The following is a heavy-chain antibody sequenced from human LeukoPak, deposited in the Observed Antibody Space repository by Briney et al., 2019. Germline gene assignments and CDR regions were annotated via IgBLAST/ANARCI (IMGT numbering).Heavy chain of an antibody. CDR3: VRFVSAATAGRSTGFDS. CDR2: ISSNGNTM. CDR1: GFIFSDYY. D-gene: IGHD6-13*01. Sequence: GGSLRLSCTASGFIFSDYYMRWLRQAPGKVVGWGSYISSNGNTMYYADSVKGRFTISSANAKNSLYLQMNSLRADDTAVYYCVRFVSAATAGRSTGFDSWGQGTLVTVSS. V-gene: IGHV3-11*01. J-gene: IGHJ5*01.